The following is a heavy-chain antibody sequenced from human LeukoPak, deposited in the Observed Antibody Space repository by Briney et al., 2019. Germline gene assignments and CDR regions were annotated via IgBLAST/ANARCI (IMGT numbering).Heavy chain of an antibody. CDR3: ARVFGGSYLYYYYMDV. CDR2: ISAYNGNT. D-gene: IGHD1-26*01. CDR1: GYTFTSYG. J-gene: IGHJ6*03. V-gene: IGHV1-18*01. Sequence: ASVKVSCKASGYTFTSYGISWVRQAPGQGLEWMGWISAYNGNTNYAQHLQGRVTMTTDTSTNTAYMELRSLRSDDTAVYYCARVFGGSYLYYYYMDVWGKGTTVTISS.